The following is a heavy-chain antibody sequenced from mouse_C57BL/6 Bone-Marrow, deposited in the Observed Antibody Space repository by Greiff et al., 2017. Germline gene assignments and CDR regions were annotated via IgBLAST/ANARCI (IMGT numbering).Heavy chain of an antibody. Sequence: EVQLQQSGAELVRPGASVKLSCTASGFNIKADYMHWVKQRPEQGLEWIGWIDPENGDTEYASKFQGKATITADTSSNTAYLQLSSLTSEDTAVYYCTTKRYFDVWGTGTTVTVSS. CDR1: GFNIKADY. J-gene: IGHJ1*03. CDR2: IDPENGDT. V-gene: IGHV14-4*01. CDR3: TTKRYFDV.